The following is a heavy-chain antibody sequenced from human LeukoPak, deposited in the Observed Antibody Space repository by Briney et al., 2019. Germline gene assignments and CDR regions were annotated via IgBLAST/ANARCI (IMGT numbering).Heavy chain of an antibody. J-gene: IGHJ4*02. CDR1: GFTFSSYG. CDR3: AKAPRFDSSSYFDY. CDR2: IRYDGSNK. V-gene: IGHV3-30*02. D-gene: IGHD6-6*01. Sequence: GGSLRLSCAASGFTFSSYGMSWVRQAPGKGLEWVAFIRYDGSNKYYADSVKGRFTISRDNSKNTLYLQMNSLRPEDTAVYYCAKAPRFDSSSYFDYWGQGTLVTVSS.